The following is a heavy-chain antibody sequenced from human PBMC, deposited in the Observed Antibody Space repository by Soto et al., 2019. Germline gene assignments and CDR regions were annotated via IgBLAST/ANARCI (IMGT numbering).Heavy chain of an antibody. CDR3: ASLYSNSWPFDF. J-gene: IGHJ3*01. D-gene: IGHD5-12*01. Sequence: SETLSLTCSVSGGSIRSYDWHWIRQSAGKGPEWIGRINISGATNYNPSLKSRVTMLLDRSKNQFSLILNPVTAADTAVYFCASLYSNSWPFDFWGQGTLVTVS. V-gene: IGHV4-4*07. CDR1: GGSIRSYD. CDR2: INISGAT.